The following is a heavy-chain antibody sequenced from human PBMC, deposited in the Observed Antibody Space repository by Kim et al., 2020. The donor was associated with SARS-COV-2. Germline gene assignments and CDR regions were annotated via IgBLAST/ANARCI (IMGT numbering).Heavy chain of an antibody. CDR3: ARSVTAAAGFDY. CDR2: ISYDGSNK. D-gene: IGHD6-13*01. Sequence: GGSLRLSCAASGFTFSSYAMHWVRQAPGKGLEWVAVISYDGSNKYYADSVKGRFTISRDNSKNTLYLQMNSLRAEDTAVYYCARSVTAAAGFDYWGQGTL. J-gene: IGHJ4*02. CDR1: GFTFSSYA. V-gene: IGHV3-30*04.